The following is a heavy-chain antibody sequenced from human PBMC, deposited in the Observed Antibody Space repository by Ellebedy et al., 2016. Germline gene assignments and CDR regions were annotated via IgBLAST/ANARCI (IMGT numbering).Heavy chain of an antibody. Sequence: GGSLRLXXAASGFTFDDYTMHWVRQAPGKGLEWVSGINWNGDTIGYADSVRGRFTISRDNAKNSLYVQMNRLRTEDTGLYYCAKGSGALDYWGQGTLVTVSS. CDR3: AKGSGALDY. J-gene: IGHJ4*02. V-gene: IGHV3-9*01. CDR2: INWNGDTI. CDR1: GFTFDDYT.